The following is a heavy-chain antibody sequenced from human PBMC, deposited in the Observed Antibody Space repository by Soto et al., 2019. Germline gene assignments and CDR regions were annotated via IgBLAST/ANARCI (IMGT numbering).Heavy chain of an antibody. Sequence: QIQMVQSGAEVNQPGASVKISCKTSGYTFSIYSINWVRQAPGQGLEWMAWISTTSGNTHYAERVQGRVTVTLDKSARTAFMDMWVLTSDDTAVYFCARDNGYYDFWGQGTLVTVSS. CDR1: GYTFSIYS. V-gene: IGHV1-18*01. CDR2: ISTTSGNT. D-gene: IGHD2-8*01. J-gene: IGHJ4*02. CDR3: ARDNGYYDF.